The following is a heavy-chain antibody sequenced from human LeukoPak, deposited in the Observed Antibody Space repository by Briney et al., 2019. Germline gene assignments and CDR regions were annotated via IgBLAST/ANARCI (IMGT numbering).Heavy chain of an antibody. V-gene: IGHV4-34*01. Sequence: PSETLSLTCAVYGGSFSGYYWSWIRQPPGKGLEWIGEINHSGSTNYNPSLKSRVTISVDTSKNQFSLKLSSVTAADTAVYYCAGGGYSGYDDFDYWGQGTLVTVSS. J-gene: IGHJ4*02. CDR3: AGGGYSGYDDFDY. CDR2: INHSGST. CDR1: GGSFSGYY. D-gene: IGHD5-12*01.